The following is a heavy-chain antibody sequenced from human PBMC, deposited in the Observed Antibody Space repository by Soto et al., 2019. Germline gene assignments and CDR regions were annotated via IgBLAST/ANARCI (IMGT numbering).Heavy chain of an antibody. CDR1: GASISGFY. Sequence: SETLSLTCPVSGASISGFYWSWIRKSAGKGLEWIGRIYATGTTDYNPSLKSRVMMSVDTSKKQFSLKLRSVTAADTAVYYCARRLLLWFGEFNGFGGYF. V-gene: IGHV4-4*07. D-gene: IGHD3-10*01. CDR2: IYATGTT. CDR3: ARRLLLWFGEFNGFGGYF. J-gene: IGHJ2*01.